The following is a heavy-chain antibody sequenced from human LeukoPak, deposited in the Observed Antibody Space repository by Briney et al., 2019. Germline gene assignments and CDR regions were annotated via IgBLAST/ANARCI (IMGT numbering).Heavy chain of an antibody. CDR3: FSSGYSYGYLTDFDY. CDR1: GGSISGGAYY. D-gene: IGHD5-18*01. Sequence: SETLSLTCTVSGGSISGGAYYWSWIRQPPGKGLEWIGNFFNSGNTYSNPSLKSRVTISLDTSKNQFSLKLSSVTAADTAVYYCFSSGYSYGYLTDFDYWGQGTLVTVSS. J-gene: IGHJ4*02. V-gene: IGHV4-30-4*04. CDR2: FFNSGNT.